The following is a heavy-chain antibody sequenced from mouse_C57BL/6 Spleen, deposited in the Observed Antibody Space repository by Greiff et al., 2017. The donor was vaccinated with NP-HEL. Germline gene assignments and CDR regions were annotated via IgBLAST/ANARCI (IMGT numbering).Heavy chain of an antibody. V-gene: IGHV1-69*01. CDR3: ARAGTDY. CDR1: GYTFTSYW. Sequence: QVQLQQSGAELVMPGASVKLSCKASGYTFTSYWMHWVKQRPGQGLEWIGEIDPSDSYTNYNQKFKGKSTLTVDKSSSTAYMQLSSLTSEDSAVYYCARAGTDYWGQGTSVTVSS. CDR2: IDPSDSYT. D-gene: IGHD4-1*01. J-gene: IGHJ4*01.